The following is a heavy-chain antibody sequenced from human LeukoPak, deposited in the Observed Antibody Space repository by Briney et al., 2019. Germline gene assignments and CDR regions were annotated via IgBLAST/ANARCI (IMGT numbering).Heavy chain of an antibody. CDR2: INHSGST. D-gene: IGHD2-21*02. CDR1: GGSFSGYY. Sequence: PSETLSLTCAVYGGSFSGYYWSWIRQPPGKGLEWIGEINHSGSTNYNPSLKSRVTTSVDTSKKQFSLKPSSVTATDTALYYCARGQSSVVTDIPYYFDYWGRGTVVTVSS. CDR3: ARGQSSVVTDIPYYFDY. J-gene: IGHJ4*02. V-gene: IGHV4-34*01.